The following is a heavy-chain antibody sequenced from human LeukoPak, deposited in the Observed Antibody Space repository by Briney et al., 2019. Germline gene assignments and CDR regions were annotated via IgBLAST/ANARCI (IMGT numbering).Heavy chain of an antibody. CDR2: IYPGDSDT. CDR1: GYSFTSYW. Sequence: GEXXXISXKGSGYSFTSYWIGWVRQMPGKGLKWXGIIYPGDSDTRYSPSFQGQVTISADKSISTAYLQWSSLKASDTAMYYCARPRFSSTSRGYYFDYWGQGTLVTVSS. V-gene: IGHV5-51*01. CDR3: ARPRFSSTSRGYYFDY. J-gene: IGHJ4*02. D-gene: IGHD2-2*01.